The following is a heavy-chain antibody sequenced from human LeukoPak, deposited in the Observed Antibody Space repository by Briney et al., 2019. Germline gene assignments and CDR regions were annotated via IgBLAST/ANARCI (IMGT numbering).Heavy chain of an antibody. CDR2: IRSKPNNHAT. CDR1: GFTFSGSA. V-gene: IGHV3-73*01. CDR3: ARVSWPPGSSWYYFDY. D-gene: IGHD3-10*01. Sequence: GGSLKLSCAASGFTFSGSAMHWVRLASGKGLEWIGRIRSKPNNHATAYAASVKGRFTISRDDSKNTTYLQMNSLETEDTAVYYCARVSWPPGSSWYYFDYWGQGTLVTVSS. J-gene: IGHJ4*02.